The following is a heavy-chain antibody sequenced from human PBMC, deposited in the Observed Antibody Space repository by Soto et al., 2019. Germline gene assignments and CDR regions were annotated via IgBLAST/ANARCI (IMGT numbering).Heavy chain of an antibody. CDR1: GGSISSGGYY. CDR3: ARGYYDSSGYYPVDY. J-gene: IGHJ4*02. D-gene: IGHD3-22*01. V-gene: IGHV4-31*03. CDR2: IYYSGST. Sequence: SETLSLTCTVSGGSISSGGYYWSWIRQHPGKGLEWIGYIYYSGSTYYNPSLKSRVTISVDTSKNQFSLKLSSVTAADTAVYYCARGYYDSSGYYPVDYWGQGTLVTVSS.